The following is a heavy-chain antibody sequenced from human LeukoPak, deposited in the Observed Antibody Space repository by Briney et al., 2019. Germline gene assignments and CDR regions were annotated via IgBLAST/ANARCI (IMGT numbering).Heavy chain of an antibody. D-gene: IGHD3-9*01. J-gene: IGHJ4*02. CDR3: ATLHDILTGYDY. CDR2: FDPEDGET. CDR1: GYTLTELS. V-gene: IGHV1-24*01. Sequence: ASVKVSCKVSGYTLTELSIHWVRQAPGKGLEWMGGFDPEDGETIYAQKFQGRVTMTEDTSTDTAYMELSSLRSEDTAVYYCATLHDILTGYDYWGQGTLVTVSS.